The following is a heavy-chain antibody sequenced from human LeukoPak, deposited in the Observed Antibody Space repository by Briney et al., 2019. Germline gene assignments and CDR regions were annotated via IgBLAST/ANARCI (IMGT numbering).Heavy chain of an antibody. J-gene: IGHJ4*02. D-gene: IGHD3-16*02. CDR3: AREHDYVWGSYRFRY. CDR2: IKQDGSEK. CDR1: GFTFSSYW. Sequence: GGSLRLSCAASGFTFSSYWMSWVRQAPGKGLEWVANIKQDGSEKSYVDSVKGRFTISRDNAKSSLYLQMSSLRAEDTAVYYCAREHDYVWGSYRFRYWGQGALVTVSS. V-gene: IGHV3-7*01.